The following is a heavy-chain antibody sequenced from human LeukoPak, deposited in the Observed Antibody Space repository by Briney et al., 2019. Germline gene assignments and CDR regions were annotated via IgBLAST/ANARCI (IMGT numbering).Heavy chain of an antibody. J-gene: IGHJ4*02. CDR2: IIPIFGTA. CDR3: APTYCYGSGNYGPFDY. D-gene: IGHD3-10*01. CDR1: GGTFSSYA. V-gene: IGHV1-69*06. Sequence: SVKVSCKASGGTFSSYAISWVRQAPGQGLERMGGIIPIFGTANYAQKFQGRVTITADKSTSTAYMELSSLRSEDTAVYYCAPTYCYGSGNYGPFDYWGQGTLVTVSS.